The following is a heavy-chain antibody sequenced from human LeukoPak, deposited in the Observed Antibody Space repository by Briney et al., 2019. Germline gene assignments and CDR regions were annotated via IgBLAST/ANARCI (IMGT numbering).Heavy chain of an antibody. Sequence: GGSLRLSCAASGFTFSRFNLHWVRQAPGKGLEWVAVIWHDGSNKYYTDSVKGRFTISRDDSKNTLYLQMNSLKAEDTAAYYCARPDYGASGDYWGQGTLVTVSS. CDR3: ARPDYGASGDY. CDR2: IWHDGSNK. D-gene: IGHD4-17*01. J-gene: IGHJ4*02. V-gene: IGHV3-33*01. CDR1: GFTFSRFN.